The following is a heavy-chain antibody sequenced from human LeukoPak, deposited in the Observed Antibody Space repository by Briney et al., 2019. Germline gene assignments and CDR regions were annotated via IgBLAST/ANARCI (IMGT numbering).Heavy chain of an antibody. CDR1: GFTFSSYS. J-gene: IGHJ6*03. CDR2: ISSSSSYI. CDR3: ARDQTYYGSGAMDV. D-gene: IGHD3-10*01. Sequence: PGGSLRLSCAASGFTFSSYSMNWVRQAPGKGLEWVSSISSSSSYIYYADSVKGRFTISRDNAKNSLYLQMNSLRAEDTAVYYCARDQTYYGSGAMDVWGKGTTVTISS. V-gene: IGHV3-21*01.